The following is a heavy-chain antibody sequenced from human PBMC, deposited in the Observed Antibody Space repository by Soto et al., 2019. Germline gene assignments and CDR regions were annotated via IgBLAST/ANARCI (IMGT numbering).Heavy chain of an antibody. V-gene: IGHV3-21*01. CDR2: ISSSSSYI. CDR1: GFKLINYS. Sequence: GGSLRLSCAASGFKLINYSMKCVPQAKGKGLEWVSSISSSSSYIYYADSVKGRFTISRDNGKNSLYLQMNSLRAEDTAVYYCARDPDYYDSSGYYRIFWGQGTLVTVSS. CDR3: ARDPDYYDSSGYYRIF. D-gene: IGHD3-22*01. J-gene: IGHJ4*02.